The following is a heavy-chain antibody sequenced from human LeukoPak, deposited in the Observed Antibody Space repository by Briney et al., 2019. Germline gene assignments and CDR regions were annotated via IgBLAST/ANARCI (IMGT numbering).Heavy chain of an antibody. V-gene: IGHV1-2*02. CDR3: ARGRGFWSGQFDY. J-gene: IGHJ4*02. Sequence: ASVKVSCKASGYTFTGYYMHWVRQAPGHGLEWMGWINPNSGGTNYAQKFQGRVTITRDTSISTAYMELSRLRSDDTAVYYCARGRGFWSGQFDYWGQGTLVTVSS. CDR2: INPNSGGT. D-gene: IGHD3-3*01. CDR1: GYTFTGYY.